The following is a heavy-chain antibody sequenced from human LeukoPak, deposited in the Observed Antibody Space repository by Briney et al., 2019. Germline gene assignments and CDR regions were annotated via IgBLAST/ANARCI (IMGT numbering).Heavy chain of an antibody. CDR2: IIPIFGAA. V-gene: IGHV1-69*13. D-gene: IGHD3-3*01. J-gene: IGHJ5*02. CDR3: ARGHDFWSGSGGLQYNWFDP. CDR1: GGTFSSYA. Sequence: SVKVSCKASGGTFSSYAISWVRQAPGQGLEWMGGIIPIFGAANYAQKFQGRVTITADESTSTAYMELSSLRSEDTAVYYCARGHDFWSGSGGLQYNWFDPWGQGTLVTVSS.